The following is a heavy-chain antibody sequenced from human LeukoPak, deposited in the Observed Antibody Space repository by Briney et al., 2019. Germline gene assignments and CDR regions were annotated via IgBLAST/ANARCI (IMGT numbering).Heavy chain of an antibody. D-gene: IGHD4-17*01. J-gene: IGHJ4*02. V-gene: IGHV3-21*01. CDR2: ISSSSSYI. CDR1: GFTFSSYS. CDR3: AKEVSYYGDYISPIDY. Sequence: PGGSLRLSCAASGFTFSSYSMNWVRQAPGKGLEWVSSISSSSSYIYYADSVKGRFNISRDNSKNTLYLQMNSLRAEDTAVYYCAKEVSYYGDYISPIDYWGQGTLVTVSS.